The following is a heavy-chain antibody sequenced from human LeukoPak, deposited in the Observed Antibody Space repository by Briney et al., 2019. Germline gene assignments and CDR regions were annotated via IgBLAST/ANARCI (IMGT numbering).Heavy chain of an antibody. V-gene: IGHV3-72*01. CDR2: TRNKANSYTT. CDR1: GFTFSDHY. Sequence: GGSLRLSCAASGFTFSDHYMDWVRQAPGKGLEWVGRTRNKANSYTTEYAASVKGRFIISRDDSKNSLYLQMNSLKTEDTAVYYCARDPSRSWGDWYFDLWGRGTLVTVSS. CDR3: ARDPSRSWGDWYFDL. D-gene: IGHD6-13*01. J-gene: IGHJ2*01.